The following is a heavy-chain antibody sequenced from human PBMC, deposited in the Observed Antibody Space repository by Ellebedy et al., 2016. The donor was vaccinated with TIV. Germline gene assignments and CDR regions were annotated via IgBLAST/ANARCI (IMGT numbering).Heavy chain of an antibody. CDR2: IFHSGNT. J-gene: IGHJ6*02. V-gene: IGHV4-39*01. CDR1: GASISSSTYY. Sequence: SETLSLTXTVSGASISSSTYYWAWVRQPPGKGLEWIGSIFHSGNTYYNPSLKSRVAISVATSKNQFALNLSSVTAADTAIYYCARRRVTATSSHNYYYGLDVWGQGTTVTASS. D-gene: IGHD2-21*02. CDR3: ARRRVTATSSHNYYYGLDV.